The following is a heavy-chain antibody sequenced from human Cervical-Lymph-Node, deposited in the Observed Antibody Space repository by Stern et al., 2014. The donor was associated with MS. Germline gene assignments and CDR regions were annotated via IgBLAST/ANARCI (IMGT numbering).Heavy chain of an antibody. CDR3: GKDSRGRLAAAIDS. CDR1: GFRFNDYA. CDR2: ITWNGVSV. J-gene: IGHJ4*02. V-gene: IGHV3-9*01. D-gene: IGHD6-13*01. Sequence: VQLVQSGGGLVQPGGSLRLSCVVSGFRFNDYAMHWVRQAPGKGLEWGTGITWNGVSVGYAGSVKGRFTISRDNAQKALGLGMNSLRTEDTAFYYCGKDSRGRLAAAIDSWGQGPLVTVSS.